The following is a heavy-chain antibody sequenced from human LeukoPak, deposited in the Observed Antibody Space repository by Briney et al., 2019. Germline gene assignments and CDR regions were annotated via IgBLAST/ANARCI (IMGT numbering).Heavy chain of an antibody. Sequence: SETLSLTCTVSGGSISSSCYFWGQIRQPPGTGLEWIGSIYYGGSTYYSPSLRSRVTISVDTSKNQFSLNLSSVTAADTAVYYCARHDGRGGATMGALDYWGQGSLVTVSS. J-gene: IGHJ4*02. CDR1: GGSISSSCYF. CDR2: IYYGGST. CDR3: ARHDGRGGATMGALDY. D-gene: IGHD4/OR15-4a*01. V-gene: IGHV4-39*01.